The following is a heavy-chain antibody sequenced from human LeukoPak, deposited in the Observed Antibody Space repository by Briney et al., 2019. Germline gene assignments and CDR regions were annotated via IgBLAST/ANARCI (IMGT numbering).Heavy chain of an antibody. CDR3: AKDSLSGIETA. CDR2: ISTGSSTI. CDR1: GFTFSSYS. J-gene: IGHJ4*02. V-gene: IGHV3-48*01. D-gene: IGHD1-26*01. Sequence: GGSLRLSCIPSGFTFSSYSMNWFRQAPGKGLEWVSYISTGSSTIYYADSVKGRFTISRDNARNSLYLRMNSLRAEDTAVYYCAKDSLSGIETAWGQGTLVTVSS.